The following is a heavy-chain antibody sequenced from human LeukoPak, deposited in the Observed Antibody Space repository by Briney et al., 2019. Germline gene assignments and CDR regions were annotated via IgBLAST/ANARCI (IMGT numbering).Heavy chain of an antibody. CDR2: IYTSGST. V-gene: IGHV4-4*07. CDR3: ARDLSYCTNGVCYDWYFDL. Sequence: SETLSLTCTVSGGSISSYYWSWIRQPAGKGLEWIGRIYTSGSTNYNPSLKSRVTMSLDTSKNQFSLKLSSVTAADTAVYYCARDLSYCTNGVCYDWYFDLWGRGTLVTVSS. CDR1: GGSISSYY. J-gene: IGHJ2*01. D-gene: IGHD2-8*01.